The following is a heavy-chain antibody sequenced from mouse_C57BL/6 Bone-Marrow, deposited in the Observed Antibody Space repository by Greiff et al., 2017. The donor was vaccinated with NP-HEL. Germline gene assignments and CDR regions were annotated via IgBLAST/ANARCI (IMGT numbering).Heavy chain of an antibody. J-gene: IGHJ4*01. CDR1: GFSLTSYG. V-gene: IGHV2-2*01. Sequence: QVHVKQSGPGLVQPSQSLSITCTVSGFSLTSYGVHWVRQSPGKGLEWLGVIWSGGSTDYNAAFISRLSISKDNSKSQVFFKMNSLQADDTAIYYCARTLYGHYYAMDYWGQGTSVTVSS. CDR2: IWSGGST. CDR3: ARTLYGHYYAMDY. D-gene: IGHD1-2*01.